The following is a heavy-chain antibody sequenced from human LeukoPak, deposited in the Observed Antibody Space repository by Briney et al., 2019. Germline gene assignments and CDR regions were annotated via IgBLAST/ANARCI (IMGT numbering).Heavy chain of an antibody. CDR2: IYNSGST. D-gene: IGHD5-12*01. J-gene: IGHJ4*02. CDR3: ARQGGYASPFDY. CDR1: GDSVRRYY. V-gene: IGHV4-59*08. Sequence: SETLSLTCTVSGDSVRRYYWSWIRQPPGKGLEWIGNIYNSGSTNYNPSLKSRVTISVDSSKKQFSLKLISVTAADTAVYYCARQGGYASPFDYWGQGTLVTVSS.